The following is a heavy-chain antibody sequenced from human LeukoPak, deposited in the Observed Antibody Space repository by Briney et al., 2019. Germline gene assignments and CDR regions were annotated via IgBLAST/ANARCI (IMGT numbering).Heavy chain of an antibody. Sequence: SVKVSCKASGGTFSSYAISWVRQAPGQGLEWMGGIIPIFGTANYAQKFQGRVTITTDESTSTAYMELSSLRSEDTAVYYCARAAKPPVDTAMVIDYYYYMDVWGKGTTVTVSS. CDR1: GGTFSSYA. CDR2: IIPIFGTA. CDR3: ARAAKPPVDTAMVIDYYYYMDV. J-gene: IGHJ6*03. V-gene: IGHV1-69*05. D-gene: IGHD5-18*01.